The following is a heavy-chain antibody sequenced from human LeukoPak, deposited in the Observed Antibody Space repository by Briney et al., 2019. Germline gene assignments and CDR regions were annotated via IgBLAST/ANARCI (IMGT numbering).Heavy chain of an antibody. CDR3: ARSFGGAPFAAFDI. J-gene: IGHJ3*02. CDR2: ISAYNGNT. CDR1: GYTFTSYG. V-gene: IGHV1-18*01. D-gene: IGHD3-16*01. Sequence: ASVKVSCKASGYTFTSYGISWVRQAPGQGLEWMGWISAYNGNTNYAQKLQGRVTMTTDTSTSTAYMELRSLRSDDTAVYYCARSFGGAPFAAFDIWGQGTMVTVSS.